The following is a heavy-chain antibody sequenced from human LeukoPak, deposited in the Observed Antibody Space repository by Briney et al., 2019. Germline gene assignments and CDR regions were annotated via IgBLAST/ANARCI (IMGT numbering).Heavy chain of an antibody. Sequence: SETLSLTCTVSGGSISTYYWSWIRQSPGKGLDWIGYIHDTGSTNYNPSLKSRVSISVDRSKSQFSLHLSSVTAADTAVYFCARVEPYSYYFGMDFWVRGTTVTVSS. V-gene: IGHV4-59*08. J-gene: IGHJ6*02. CDR3: ARVEPYSYYFGMDF. D-gene: IGHD1-26*01. CDR2: IHDTGST. CDR1: GGSISTYY.